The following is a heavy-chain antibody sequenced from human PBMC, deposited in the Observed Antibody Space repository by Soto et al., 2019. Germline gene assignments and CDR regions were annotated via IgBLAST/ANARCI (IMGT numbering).Heavy chain of an antibody. CDR2: IWYDGSNR. Sequence: QVQLVESGGGVVQPGRSLRLSCAASGFTFSSYAMHWVRQAPGKGLEWVAVIWYDGSNRYYADSVKGRFTISRDNSKNXXYLQMNSLRAEDTAVYYCARSGYGSGSYHFYYFDYWGQGTLVTVSS. CDR1: GFTFSSYA. V-gene: IGHV3-33*01. J-gene: IGHJ4*02. CDR3: ARSGYGSGSYHFYYFDY. D-gene: IGHD3-10*01.